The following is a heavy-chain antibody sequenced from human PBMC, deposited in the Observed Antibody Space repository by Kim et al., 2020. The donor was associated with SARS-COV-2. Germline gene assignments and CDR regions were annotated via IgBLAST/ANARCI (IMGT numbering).Heavy chain of an antibody. Sequence: SVKVSCKASGGTFSSYTISWVRQAPGQGLEWMGRIIPILGIANYAQKFQGRVTITADKSTSTAYMELSSLRSEDTAVYYCARGARGFQHDAFDIWGQGTMVTVSS. CDR3: ARGARGFQHDAFDI. V-gene: IGHV1-69*02. J-gene: IGHJ3*02. CDR1: GGTFSSYT. CDR2: IIPILGIA. D-gene: IGHD3-10*01.